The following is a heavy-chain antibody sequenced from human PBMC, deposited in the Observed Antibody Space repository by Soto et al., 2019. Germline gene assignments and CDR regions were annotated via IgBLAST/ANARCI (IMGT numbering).Heavy chain of an antibody. CDR2: IYYSGST. V-gene: IGHV4-31*03. D-gene: IGHD2-2*01. J-gene: IGHJ4*02. Sequence: NPSETLSLTCTVSGGSISSGGYYWSWIRQHPGKGLEWIGYIYYSGSTYYNPSLKSRVTISVDTSKNQFSLKLSSVTAADRVVYYCARKMGSYCSSTSCYEGGLDYWGQGPLVTVSS. CDR3: ARKMGSYCSSTSCYEGGLDY. CDR1: GGSISSGGYY.